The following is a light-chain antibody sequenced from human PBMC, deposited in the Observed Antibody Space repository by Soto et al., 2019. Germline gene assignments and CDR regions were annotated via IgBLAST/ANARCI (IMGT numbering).Light chain of an antibody. CDR1: SSNIVAGYD. J-gene: IGLJ1*01. CDR2: GNS. CDR3: QSYDSSLSGNV. V-gene: IGLV1-40*01. Sequence: LTDPRSVSAAPGHRVTISFTGSSSNIVAGYDVHWYQQLPGTSPKLLIYGNSNRPSGVPDRFSGSKPGTSASLAITGLQAEDEADYYCQSYDSSLSGNVFGTGTKVTVL.